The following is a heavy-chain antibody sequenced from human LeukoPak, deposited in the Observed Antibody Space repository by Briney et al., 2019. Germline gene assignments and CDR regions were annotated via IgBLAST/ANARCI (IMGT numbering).Heavy chain of an antibody. Sequence: ASVKVSCKASGYTFTGYYMHWVREAPGQGLEWMGWINPNSGGTNYAQKFQGRVTMTRDTSISTAYMELSRLRSDDTAVYYCARDRKRWLQLPTILGYWGQGTLVTVSS. CDR3: ARDRKRWLQLPTILGY. CDR1: GYTFTGYY. V-gene: IGHV1-2*02. J-gene: IGHJ4*02. CDR2: INPNSGGT. D-gene: IGHD5-24*01.